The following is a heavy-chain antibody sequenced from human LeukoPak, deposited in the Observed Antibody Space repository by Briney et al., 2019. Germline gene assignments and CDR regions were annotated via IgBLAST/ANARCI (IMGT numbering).Heavy chain of an antibody. Sequence: SETLSLTCAVYGGSFSGYYWSWIRQPPGKGLEWIAEINHSGSTNYNPSLKSRVTISVDTSKNQFSLKPSSVTAADTAVYYCARGPYYDFWSGYLAPPFDYWGQGTLVTVSS. V-gene: IGHV4-34*01. D-gene: IGHD3-3*01. CDR1: GGSFSGYY. J-gene: IGHJ4*02. CDR2: INHSGST. CDR3: ARGPYYDFWSGYLAPPFDY.